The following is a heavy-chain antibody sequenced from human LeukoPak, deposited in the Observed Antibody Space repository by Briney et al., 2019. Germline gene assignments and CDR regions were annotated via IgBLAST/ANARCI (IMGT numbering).Heavy chain of an antibody. CDR1: GYTFSTYG. CDR2: ISAYSGNT. CDR3: ARAVWFGELPYFDY. Sequence: ASVKVSCKASGYTFSTYGVSWVRQAPGQGLEWMGWISAYSGNTYYAQKLQGRATMTTDTSTSTAYMELRSLTSDDTAVYYCARAVWFGELPYFDYWGQGTLVTVSS. V-gene: IGHV1-18*01. J-gene: IGHJ4*02. D-gene: IGHD3-10*01.